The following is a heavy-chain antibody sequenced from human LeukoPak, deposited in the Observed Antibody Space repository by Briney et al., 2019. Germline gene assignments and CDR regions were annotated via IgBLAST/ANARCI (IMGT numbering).Heavy chain of an antibody. CDR3: ATGRSIRYFDY. J-gene: IGHJ4*02. CDR1: GGSFSGYY. D-gene: IGHD3-9*01. CDR2: INHSGST. Sequence: SETLSLTCAVYGGSFSGYYWSWIRQPPGKGLEWIGEINHSGSTNYNPSLKSRVTISVDTSKSQFSLKLTSATAADTAVYYCATGRSIRYFDYWGQGTLLTVSS. V-gene: IGHV4-34*01.